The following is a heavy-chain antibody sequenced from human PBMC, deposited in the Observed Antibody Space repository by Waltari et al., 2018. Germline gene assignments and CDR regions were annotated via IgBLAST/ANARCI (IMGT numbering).Heavy chain of an antibody. CDR3: ASGLGYMDY. J-gene: IGHJ4*02. CDR2: VWYDGSNK. V-gene: IGHV3-33*01. D-gene: IGHD1-1*01. Sequence: QVQLVESGGGVVQPGRSLRLSLAASGFTFSSYGMHWVRQAPGKGLGGVAFVWYDGSNKYYADSVKGRFTISRDNSKNTLYLQMNSLRAEDTAVYYCASGLGYMDYWGQGTLVTVSS. CDR1: GFTFSSYG.